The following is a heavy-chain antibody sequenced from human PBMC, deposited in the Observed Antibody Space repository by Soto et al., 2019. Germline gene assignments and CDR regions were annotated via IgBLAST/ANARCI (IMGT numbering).Heavy chain of an antibody. V-gene: IGHV4-34*01. CDR2: INHSGST. Sequence: KPSETLSLTCAVYGGSFSGYYWSWIRQPPGKGLEWIGEINHSGSTNYNPSLKSRVTLSVDTSKNQFSLKLSSVTAADTAVYYCARGLSNFIRDSCRSTSCYPGYYFDYWGQGTLVTVSS. CDR1: GGSFSGYY. J-gene: IGHJ4*02. D-gene: IGHD2-2*01. CDR3: ARGLSNFIRDSCRSTSCYPGYYFDY.